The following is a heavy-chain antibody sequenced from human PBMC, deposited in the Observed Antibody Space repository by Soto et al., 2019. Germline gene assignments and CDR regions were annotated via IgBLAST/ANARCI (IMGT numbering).Heavy chain of an antibody. CDR2: IYWDDDK. D-gene: IGHD7-27*01. CDR1: GFSLSTSGVG. V-gene: IGHV2-5*02. J-gene: IGHJ4*02. CDR3: AHRKPGYYFDY. Sequence: QITLKESGPTLVKPTQTLTLTCTFSGFSLSTSGVGVGWIRQPPGKALEWLALIYWDDDKRYSPSLKSRLTXTXATSKNQVVLTMTNMDPVDTATYFCAHRKPGYYFDYWGQGTLVTVSS.